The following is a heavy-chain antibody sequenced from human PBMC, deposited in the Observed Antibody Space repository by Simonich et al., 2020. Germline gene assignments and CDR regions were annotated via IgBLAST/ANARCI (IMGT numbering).Heavy chain of an antibody. V-gene: IGHV1-2*02. CDR1: GYTFTGYY. CDR2: INPNKGGK. J-gene: IGHJ3*02. Sequence: QVQLVQSGAEVKKPGASVKVSCKASGYTFTGYYMHWVRQAPGQGLDRTGWINPNKGGKNNAQKFQGRVTMTRDTSISTAYMELSRLRSDDTAVYYCARVSGGTAMVTSTFDIWGQGTMVTVSS. CDR3: ARVSGGTAMVTSTFDI. D-gene: IGHD5-18*01.